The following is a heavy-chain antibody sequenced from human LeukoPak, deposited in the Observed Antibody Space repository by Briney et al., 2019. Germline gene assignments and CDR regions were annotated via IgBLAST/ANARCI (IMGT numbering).Heavy chain of an antibody. CDR3: AREGDGDYRTESHFDL. D-gene: IGHD4-17*01. J-gene: IGHJ4*02. Sequence: GGSLRLSCAASGFIFSDHYMSWIRQAPGKGLEWVAYISSGGSTIYYADSVKGRFTISRDNAKNSLYLQLNSLRAEDTAVYYCAREGDGDYRTESHFDLWGQGTLVTVSS. CDR2: ISSGGSTI. V-gene: IGHV3-11*04. CDR1: GFIFSDHY.